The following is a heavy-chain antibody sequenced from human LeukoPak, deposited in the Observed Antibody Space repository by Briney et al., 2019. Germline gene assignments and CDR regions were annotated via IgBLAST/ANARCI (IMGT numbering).Heavy chain of an antibody. D-gene: IGHD3-10*02. Sequence: GGSLRLSCAASGFTFSSYGMHWVRQAPGKGLEWVSSISSSSSYIYYADSVKGRFTISRDNAKSSLYLQMNCLRAEDTAVYYCAELGITMIGGVWGKRTTVTISS. CDR2: ISSSSSYI. J-gene: IGHJ6*04. CDR1: GFTFSSYG. CDR3: AELGITMIGGV. V-gene: IGHV3-21*01.